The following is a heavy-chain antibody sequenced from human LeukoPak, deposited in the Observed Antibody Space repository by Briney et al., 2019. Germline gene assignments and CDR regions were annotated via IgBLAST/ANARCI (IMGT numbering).Heavy chain of an antibody. D-gene: IGHD3-22*01. CDR1: GYTFTAYG. V-gene: IGHV1-69*13. J-gene: IGHJ4*02. Sequence: ASVKVSCKTSGYTFTAYGITWVRQAPGQGLEWMGGIIPIFGTANYAQKFQGRVTITADESTSTAYMELSSLRSEDTAVYYCARAHYYDSSGYDFPFDYWGQGTLVTVSS. CDR3: ARAHYYDSSGYDFPFDY. CDR2: IIPIFGTA.